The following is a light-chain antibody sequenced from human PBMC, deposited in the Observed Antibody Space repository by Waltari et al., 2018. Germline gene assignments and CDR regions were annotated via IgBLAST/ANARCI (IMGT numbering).Light chain of an antibody. Sequence: EIVLTQSPATLSLSPGERATLPCRASQSVSSYLAWYQQKPGQAPRLLIYDAANRATGIPARFSGSGSGTDFTLTISSLEPEDFAVYYCQRRSNWPPIFTFGPGTKVDIK. CDR1: QSVSSY. J-gene: IGKJ3*01. V-gene: IGKV3-11*01. CDR3: QRRSNWPPIFT. CDR2: DAA.